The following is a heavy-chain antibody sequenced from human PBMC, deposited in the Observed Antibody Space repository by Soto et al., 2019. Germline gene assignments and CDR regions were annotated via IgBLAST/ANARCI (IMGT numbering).Heavy chain of an antibody. J-gene: IGHJ5*02. CDR1: GFTFSDYY. V-gene: IGHV3-11*01. CDR3: ASVAGEWFGELPDWFDP. D-gene: IGHD3-10*01. Sequence: PGGSLRLSCAASGFTFSDYYMSWIRQAPGKGLEWVSYISSSGSTIYYADSVKGRFTISRDNAKNSLYLQMNSLRAADTAVYYCASVAGEWFGELPDWFDPWGQGTLVTVSS. CDR2: ISSSGSTI.